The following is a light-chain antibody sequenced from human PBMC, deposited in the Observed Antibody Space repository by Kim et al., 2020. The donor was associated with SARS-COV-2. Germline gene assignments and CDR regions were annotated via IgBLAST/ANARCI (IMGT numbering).Light chain of an antibody. CDR3: QSFDRDTQV. CDR2: EDT. V-gene: IGLV6-57*01. J-gene: IGLJ3*02. CDR1: RGTIASNY. Sequence: GKTVTITCTRDRGTIASNYVQWYQQRPGSSPTPVIYEDTHRPSGVPDRFSGSIDSSSNSASLTISGLKTEDEVDYYCQSFDRDTQVFGGGTQLTVL.